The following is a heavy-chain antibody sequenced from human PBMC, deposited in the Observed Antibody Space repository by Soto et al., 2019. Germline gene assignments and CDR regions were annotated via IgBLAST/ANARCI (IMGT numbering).Heavy chain of an antibody. J-gene: IGHJ6*02. CDR3: ARARYYDFWSGYPADYYYYYGMDV. V-gene: IGHV4-59*01. D-gene: IGHD3-3*01. CDR2: IYYSGST. Sequence: SETLSLTCTVSGGSISSYYWSWIRQPPGKGLEWIGYIYYSGSTNYNPSLKSRVTISVDTSKNQFSLKLSSVTAADTAVYYCARARYYDFWSGYPADYYYYYGMDVWGQGTTVTVS. CDR1: GGSISSYY.